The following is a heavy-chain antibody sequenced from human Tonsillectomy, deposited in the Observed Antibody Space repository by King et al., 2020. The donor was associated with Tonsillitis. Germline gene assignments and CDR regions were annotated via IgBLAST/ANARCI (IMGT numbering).Heavy chain of an antibody. Sequence: VQLVESGGGLVQPGRSLRLSCAASGFTFYDYAMHWVRQAPGKGLEWVSGISWNSGSIGYADSVKGRFTISRDNAKNSLYLQVNSLRAEDTALYYCAKDKRVVITTLFDYWGQGTLVTVSS. CDR3: AKDKRVVITTLFDY. V-gene: IGHV3-9*01. D-gene: IGHD3-22*01. J-gene: IGHJ4*02. CDR2: ISWNSGSI. CDR1: GFTFYDYA.